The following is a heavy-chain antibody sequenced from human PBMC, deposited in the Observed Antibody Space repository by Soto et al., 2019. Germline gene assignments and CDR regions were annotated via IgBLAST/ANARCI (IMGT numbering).Heavy chain of an antibody. Sequence: VQLVQSGAEVKKPGASVKVSCKASGYTFSSYGITWVRQAPGQGLEWMGWISVYNGNTNYTQKLQGRVTMTTETSTKTAYMELRSLRSDDTAVYYCAREKLLHLWQPYGLDVWGQGTTVTVSS. CDR2: ISVYNGNT. D-gene: IGHD5-18*01. V-gene: IGHV1-18*01. CDR1: GYTFSSYG. J-gene: IGHJ6*02. CDR3: AREKLLHLWQPYGLDV.